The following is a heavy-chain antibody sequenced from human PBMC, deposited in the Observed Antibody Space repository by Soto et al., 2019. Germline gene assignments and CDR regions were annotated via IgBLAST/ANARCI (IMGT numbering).Heavy chain of an antibody. Sequence: SVKFFCKTSGGTFSIDCFSWVRQAPGEWRGWIGGIIPILTTPNYAQKFQGRVTIVADEATTTVYMELSRLKFEDTAVYYCATPVGIAPTGEDRVDVWGEGTAVKVS. CDR1: GGTFSIDC. D-gene: IGHD2-8*02. V-gene: IGHV1-69*13. CDR2: IIPILTTP. CDR3: ATPVGIAPTGEDRVDV. J-gene: IGHJ6*02.